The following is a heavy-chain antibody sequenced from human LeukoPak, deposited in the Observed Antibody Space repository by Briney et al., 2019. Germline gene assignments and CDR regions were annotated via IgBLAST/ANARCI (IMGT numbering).Heavy chain of an antibody. Sequence: GGSLRLSCAASEFTVSSNYMTWVRQAPGKGLECVSIIYSGGTTYYADSVRGRFTISRDNSKNTLYLQMDRLRVEDTAVYYCARKSDSLMLRGGDCWGQGTLVTVSS. CDR1: EFTVSSNY. V-gene: IGHV3-66*01. CDR2: IYSGGTT. CDR3: ARKSDSLMLRGGDC. J-gene: IGHJ4*02. D-gene: IGHD3-10*01.